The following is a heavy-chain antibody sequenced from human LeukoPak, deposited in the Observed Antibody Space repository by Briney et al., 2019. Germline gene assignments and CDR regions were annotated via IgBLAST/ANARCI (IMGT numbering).Heavy chain of an antibody. V-gene: IGHV3-30*02. D-gene: IGHD2-15*01. CDR3: ARAPPCSGGSCSSNGYYMDV. CDR2: IRYDGSNK. Sequence: PGGSLRLSCAASGFTFSSYGMHWVRQAPGKGLEWVAFIRYDGSNKYYADSVKGRFTISRDNSKNTLYLQMNSLRAEDTAVYYCARAPPCSGGSCSSNGYYMDVWGKGTTVTVSS. CDR1: GFTFSSYG. J-gene: IGHJ6*03.